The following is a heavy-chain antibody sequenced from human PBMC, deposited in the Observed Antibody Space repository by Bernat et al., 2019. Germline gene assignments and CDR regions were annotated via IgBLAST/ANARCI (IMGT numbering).Heavy chain of an antibody. CDR3: ARDSGYSSGWYIS. CDR1: GGSISSSSYY. J-gene: IGHJ5*02. D-gene: IGHD6-19*01. V-gene: IGHV4-39*02. Sequence: QLQLQESGPGLVKPSETLSLTCTVSGGSISSSSYYWGWIRQPPGKGLEWIGSIYYSGSTYYNPSLKSRVTISVDTSKNQFSLKLSSVTAADTAVYYCARDSGYSSGWYISWGQGTLVTVSS. CDR2: IYYSGST.